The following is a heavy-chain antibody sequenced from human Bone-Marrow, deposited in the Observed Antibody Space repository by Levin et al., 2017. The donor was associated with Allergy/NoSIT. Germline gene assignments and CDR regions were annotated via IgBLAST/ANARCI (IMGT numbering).Heavy chain of an antibody. V-gene: IGHV3-30*04. D-gene: IGHD3-10*01. CDR3: ARSRSGSPFRAFDY. CDR2: ISYDGSNK. CDR1: GFTFSSYA. Sequence: PGESLKISCAASGFTFSSYAMHWVRQAPGKGLEWVAVISYDGSNKYYADSVKGRFTISRDNSKNTLYLQMNSLRAEDTAVYYCARSRSGSPFRAFDYWGQGTLVTVSS. J-gene: IGHJ4*02.